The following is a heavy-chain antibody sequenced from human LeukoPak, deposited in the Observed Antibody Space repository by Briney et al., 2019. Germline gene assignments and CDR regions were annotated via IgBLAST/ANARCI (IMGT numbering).Heavy chain of an antibody. CDR2: ISSSSSYI. CDR1: GFIFSNYA. Sequence: GGSLRLSCAASGFIFSNYAMNWVRQAPGKGLEWVSSISSSSSYIYYADSVKGRFTISRDNAKNSLYLQMNSLRAEDTAVYYCACTVTTLAFDIWGQGTMVTVSS. D-gene: IGHD4-17*01. CDR3: ACTVTTLAFDI. V-gene: IGHV3-21*01. J-gene: IGHJ3*02.